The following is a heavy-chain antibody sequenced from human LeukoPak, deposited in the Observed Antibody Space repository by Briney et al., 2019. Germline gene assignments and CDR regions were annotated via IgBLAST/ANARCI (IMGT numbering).Heavy chain of an antibody. J-gene: IGHJ6*04. CDR2: INSNGSST. D-gene: IGHD3-10*01. V-gene: IGHV3-74*01. Sequence: PGGSLRLSCAASGFTFSSYCMNWVRQAPGKGLVWVSRINSNGSSTSYADSVKGRFTISRDNAKNTLYLQMNSLRAEDTAVYYCARDSMVRGVIRQYYYGVDVWGKGTTVTVSS. CDR3: ARDSMVRGVIRQYYYGVDV. CDR1: GFTFSSYC.